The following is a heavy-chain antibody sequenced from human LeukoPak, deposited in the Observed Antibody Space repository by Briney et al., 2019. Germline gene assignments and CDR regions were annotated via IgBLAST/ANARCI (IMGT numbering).Heavy chain of an antibody. Sequence: GASVKVSCKASGYTFTSYGISWVRQAPGQGLEWMGWISAYNGNTNYAQKLQGRVTMTTDTSTSTAYMELSSLRSEDTAVYYCARSRSPYYYDSSGYGLVDYWGQGTLVTVSS. D-gene: IGHD3-22*01. V-gene: IGHV1-18*01. CDR1: GYTFTSYG. CDR2: ISAYNGNT. CDR3: ARSRSPYYYDSSGYGLVDY. J-gene: IGHJ4*02.